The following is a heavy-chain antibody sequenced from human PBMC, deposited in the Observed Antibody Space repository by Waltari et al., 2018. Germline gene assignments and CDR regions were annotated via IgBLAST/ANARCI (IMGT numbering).Heavy chain of an antibody. J-gene: IGHJ4*02. V-gene: IGHV3-23*01. CDR2: IRGSGGST. D-gene: IGHD5-18*01. Sequence: EVQLLESGGGLVQPGGSLRLSCAASGFTFSSYAMSWVRQGPGKGLAWVSAIRGSGGSTYYADSMKGRFTIARDNSKNTLYLQMNSLRAEDTAVYYCAKDRGYSYGTPIDYWGQGTLVTVSS. CDR3: AKDRGYSYGTPIDY. CDR1: GFTFSSYA.